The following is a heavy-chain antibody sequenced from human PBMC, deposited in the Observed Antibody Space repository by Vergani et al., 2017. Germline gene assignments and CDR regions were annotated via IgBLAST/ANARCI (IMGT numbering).Heavy chain of an antibody. Sequence: QVQLVESEGGVVQPGRSLTLSCVASGFTFSSHGMHWVRQAPGKGLEWVAVIWYDGSNKYYGDSVKGRFTISRDNSKNTQYLQMNSLRGEDTAVYYCARWGNEKRLDSWGQGTLVTVSS. D-gene: IGHD1-1*01. J-gene: IGHJ5*01. CDR2: IWYDGSNK. CDR3: ARWGNEKRLDS. V-gene: IGHV3-33*01. CDR1: GFTFSSHG.